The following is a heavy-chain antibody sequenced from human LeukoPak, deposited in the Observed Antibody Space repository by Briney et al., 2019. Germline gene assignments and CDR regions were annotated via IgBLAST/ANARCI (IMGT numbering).Heavy chain of an antibody. D-gene: IGHD3-10*01. V-gene: IGHV3-30*04. CDR2: ISYDGSNK. Sequence: GGSLRLSCAASGFTFSSYAMHWVRQAPGKGLEWVAVISYDGSNKYYADSVKGRFTISRDNAKNSLYLQMNSLRVEDTAVYYCTKVAKYYYGSETYYFFEHWGQGTPVTASS. CDR1: GFTFSSYA. CDR3: TKVAKYYYGSETYYFFEH. J-gene: IGHJ4*02.